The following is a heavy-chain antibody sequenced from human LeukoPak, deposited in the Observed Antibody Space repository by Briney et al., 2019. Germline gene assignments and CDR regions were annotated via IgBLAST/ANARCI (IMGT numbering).Heavy chain of an antibody. CDR2: MNPNSGNT. Sequence: ASVKVSCKASGYTLTSYDINWVRQATGQGREWMGWMNPNSGNTGYAQKFQGRVTMTRNTSISTAYMELSSLRSEDTAVYYCAVKGWGDIVVVPAALDYWGQGTLVTVSS. CDR1: GYTLTSYD. CDR3: AVKGWGDIVVVPAALDY. D-gene: IGHD2-2*01. V-gene: IGHV1-8*01. J-gene: IGHJ4*02.